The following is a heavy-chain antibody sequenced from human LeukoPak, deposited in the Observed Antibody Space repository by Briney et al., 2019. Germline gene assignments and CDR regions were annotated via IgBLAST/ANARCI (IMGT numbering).Heavy chain of an antibody. D-gene: IGHD6-19*01. J-gene: IGHJ6*02. CDR3: ARIAVAGYYYYYGMDV. V-gene: IGHV5-51*01. Sequence: GESLKISCKGSGYSFTSYWIGWVRQMPGKGLEWMGIIYPGDSDTRYGPSFQGQVTISADKSISTAYLQWSSLKASDTAMYYCARIAVAGYYYYYGMDVWGQGTTVTVSS. CDR2: IYPGDSDT. CDR1: GYSFTSYW.